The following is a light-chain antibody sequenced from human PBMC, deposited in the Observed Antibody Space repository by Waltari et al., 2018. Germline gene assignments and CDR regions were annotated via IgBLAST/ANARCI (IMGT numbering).Light chain of an antibody. CDR1: QSFTTY. Sequence: EIVLTQSPGTLSLSPGERATLSCRASQSFTTYLAWYQHKPAQAPRLLIYDASTRAAGIADRFSGSGFGTDFTLTISRLEPEDSAVYYCQHYVRLPVTFGQGTKVEIK. CDR2: DAS. J-gene: IGKJ1*01. CDR3: QHYVRLPVT. V-gene: IGKV3-20*01.